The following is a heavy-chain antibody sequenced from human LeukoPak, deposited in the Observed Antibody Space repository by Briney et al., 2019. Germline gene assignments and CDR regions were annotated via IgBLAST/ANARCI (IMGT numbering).Heavy chain of an antibody. CDR3: ARLVCGGDCYLDY. J-gene: IGHJ4*02. Sequence: SETLSLTCTVSGGSISSYYWSWIRQPPGKGLEWIGYIYYSGSTNYNPSLKSRVTISVDTSKNQFSLKLSSVTAADTAVYYCARLVCGGDCYLDYWGQGTLVTVSS. V-gene: IGHV4-59*01. CDR2: IYYSGST. D-gene: IGHD2-21*02. CDR1: GGSISSYY.